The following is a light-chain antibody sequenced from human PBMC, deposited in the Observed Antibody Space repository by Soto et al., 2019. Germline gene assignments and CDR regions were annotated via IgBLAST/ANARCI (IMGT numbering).Light chain of an antibody. CDR1: QSVSSY. CDR3: QQCGNEPRCT. V-gene: IGKV3-11*01. CDR2: YAF. J-gene: IGKJ3*01. Sequence: EIVLTQSPATLSLSPGERATLSCRASQSVSSYLAWYQQKPGQAPRLLIYYAFNRATGIPDRCSGSGSGTVFALSVSSLEPEVFAFYCCQQCGNEPRCTFSPGTMVDIK.